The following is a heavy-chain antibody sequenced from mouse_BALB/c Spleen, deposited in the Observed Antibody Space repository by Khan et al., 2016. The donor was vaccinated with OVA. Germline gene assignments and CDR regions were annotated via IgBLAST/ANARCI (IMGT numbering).Heavy chain of an antibody. CDR3: AKFTPDYYSMDH. CDR2: IWGDGST. V-gene: IGHV2-3*01. D-gene: IGHD1-1*01. CDR1: GFSLTSYG. Sequence: VQLKESGPGLVAPSQSLAITCTVSGFSLTSYGVNWVRQPPGKGLEWLGVIWGDGSTNYHSTLIFRLIISKDNSKSQVFLKLNSLQTDDTATYFCAKFTPDYYSMDHWGQGTSVTVSS. J-gene: IGHJ4*01.